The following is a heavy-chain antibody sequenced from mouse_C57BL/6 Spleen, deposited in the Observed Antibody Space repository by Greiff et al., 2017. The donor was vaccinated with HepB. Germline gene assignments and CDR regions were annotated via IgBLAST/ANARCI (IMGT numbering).Heavy chain of an antibody. V-gene: IGHV1-64*01. D-gene: IGHD2-2*01. Sequence: QVQLQQPGAELVKPGASVKLSCKASGYTFTSYWMHWVKQRPGQGLEWIGMIHPNSGSTNYNEKFKSKATLTVDKSSSTAYMQLSSLTSEDSAVYYCARSTMVTTIAMDYWGQGTSVTVSS. CDR1: GYTFTSYW. J-gene: IGHJ4*01. CDR2: IHPNSGST. CDR3: ARSTMVTTIAMDY.